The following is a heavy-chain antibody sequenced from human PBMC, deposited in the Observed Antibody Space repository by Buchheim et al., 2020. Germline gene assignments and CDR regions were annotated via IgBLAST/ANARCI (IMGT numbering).Heavy chain of an antibody. CDR3: ARDYSSGWLYGPGYYYYGMDV. D-gene: IGHD6-19*01. V-gene: IGHV1-46*01. CDR2: INPSGGST. J-gene: IGHJ6*02. Sequence: QVQLVQSGAEVKKPGASVKVSCKASGYTFTSYYMHWVRQAPGQGLEWMGIINPSGGSTSYAQKFQGRVTMTRDTSTSTVYMELSSLRSEETAVYYCARDYSSGWLYGPGYYYYGMDVWGQGTT. CDR1: GYTFTSYY.